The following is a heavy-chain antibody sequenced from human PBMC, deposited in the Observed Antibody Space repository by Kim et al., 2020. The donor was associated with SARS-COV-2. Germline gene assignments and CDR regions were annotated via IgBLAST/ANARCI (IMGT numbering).Heavy chain of an antibody. CDR1: GGTFSSYA. Sequence: SVKVSCKASGGTFSSYAISWVRQAPGQGLEWMGRIIPVLGISHSAQKFQGRVTIIADKFTSTVYMELSSLRSEDTAVYYCARVYYYDSSGYDHYYYAMD. CDR3: ARVYYYDSSGYDHYYYAMD. D-gene: IGHD3-22*01. CDR2: IIPVLGIS. V-gene: IGHV1-69*04. J-gene: IGHJ6*01.